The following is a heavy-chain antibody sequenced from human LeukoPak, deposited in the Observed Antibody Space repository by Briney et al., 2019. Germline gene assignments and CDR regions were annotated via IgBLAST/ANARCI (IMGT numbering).Heavy chain of an antibody. CDR2: ISSRSSTI. V-gene: IGHV3-48*01. J-gene: IGHJ4*02. D-gene: IGHD6-19*01. CDR3: ARESSGWFLDY. Sequence: GGSLRLSCAASGFTFSSYSMNWVRQAPGKGLEWVSYISSRSSTIYYTDSVKGRFAISRDNAKNSLYLQMNSLRAEDTAVYYCARESSGWFLDYWGQGTLVTVSS. CDR1: GFTFSSYS.